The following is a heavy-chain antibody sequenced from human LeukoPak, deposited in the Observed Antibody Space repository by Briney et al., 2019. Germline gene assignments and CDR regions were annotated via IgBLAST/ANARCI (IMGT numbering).Heavy chain of an antibody. CDR2: IYSSGST. V-gene: IGHV4-4*07. CDR3: ARDLGFWSGPDY. CDR1: GGSISIYY. Sequence: SETLSLTCTVSGGSISIYYWSWLRQPAGKGLQWLGRIYSSGSTNYNPSLKSRVPISVDTSKNQFSLRLSSVTAADTAVYYCARDLGFWSGPDYWGQGTLVTVSS. D-gene: IGHD3-3*01. J-gene: IGHJ4*02.